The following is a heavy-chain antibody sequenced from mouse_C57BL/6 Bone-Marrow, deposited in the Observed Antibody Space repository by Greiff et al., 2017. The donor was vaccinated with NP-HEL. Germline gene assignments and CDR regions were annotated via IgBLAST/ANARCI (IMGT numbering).Heavy chain of an antibody. D-gene: IGHD1-1*01. V-gene: IGHV1-55*01. J-gene: IGHJ1*03. CDR1: GYTFTSYW. Sequence: QVQLQQSGAELVKPGASVKMSCKASGYTFTSYWITWVKQRPGQGLEWIGDIYPGSGSTNYNEKFKSKATLTVDTSSSTAYMQLSSLTSEDSAVYYCVSSSHWYFDVWGTGTTVTVSS. CDR2: IYPGSGST. CDR3: VSSSHWYFDV.